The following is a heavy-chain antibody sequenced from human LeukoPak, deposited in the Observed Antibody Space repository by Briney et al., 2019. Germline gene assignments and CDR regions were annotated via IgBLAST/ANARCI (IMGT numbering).Heavy chain of an antibody. CDR2: ISGSGGST. Sequence: PGGSLRLSCAASGFTFSSYAMSWVRQAPGKGLEWVSAISGSGGSTYYADSVKGRFTISGDNSKNTLYLQMNSLRAEDTAVYYCAKINEWELLLPYFDYWGQGTLVTVSS. CDR1: GFTFSSYA. J-gene: IGHJ4*02. D-gene: IGHD1-26*01. CDR3: AKINEWELLLPYFDY. V-gene: IGHV3-23*01.